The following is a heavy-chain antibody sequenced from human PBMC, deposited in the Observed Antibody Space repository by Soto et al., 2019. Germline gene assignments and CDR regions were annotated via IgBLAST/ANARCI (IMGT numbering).Heavy chain of an antibody. D-gene: IGHD3-3*01. CDR2: ISSTGRRT. J-gene: IGHJ4*02. CDR1: GFNFANYA. Sequence: EVQLLESGGGLVQPGGSLRLSCGSSGFNFANYAMGWVRQAPGKGLEWVSGISSTGRRTYYAASVRGRFSISRDNSKNTVDLQINSLRAEDTAVYYCAKVANVGVVVEYFDHWGQGSLVTVSS. CDR3: AKVANVGVVVEYFDH. V-gene: IGHV3-23*01.